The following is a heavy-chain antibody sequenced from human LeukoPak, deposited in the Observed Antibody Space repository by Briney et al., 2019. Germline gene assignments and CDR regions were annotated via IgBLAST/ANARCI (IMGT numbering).Heavy chain of an antibody. V-gene: IGHV1-2*02. CDR1: GYTLTGYY. CDR3: ARDWSIEGIWELPSFDY. D-gene: IGHD1-26*01. J-gene: IGHJ4*02. CDR2: INPNSGGT. Sequence: ASVKVSCKASGYTLTGYYMHWVRQAPGQGLEWMGWINPNSGGTNYAQKFQGRVTMTRDTSISTAYMELSRLRSDDTAVYYCARDWSIEGIWELPSFDYWGQGTLVTVSS.